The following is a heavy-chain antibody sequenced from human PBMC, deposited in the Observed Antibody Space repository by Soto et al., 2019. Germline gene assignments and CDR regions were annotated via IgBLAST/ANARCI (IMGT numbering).Heavy chain of an antibody. CDR1: GFMFSSYV. V-gene: IGHV3-7*03. CDR2: IRQDGSDE. Sequence: EVQLVQSGGGLVQPGGSLRLSCAASGFMFSSYVMSWVRQAPGKGLEWVANIRQDGSDEYFVDSVTGRFTISRDNAKNSLYLQMNRLRAGDTAVYKCARRNYSMDVWGQGATVTV. CDR3: ARRNYSMDV. J-gene: IGHJ6*02.